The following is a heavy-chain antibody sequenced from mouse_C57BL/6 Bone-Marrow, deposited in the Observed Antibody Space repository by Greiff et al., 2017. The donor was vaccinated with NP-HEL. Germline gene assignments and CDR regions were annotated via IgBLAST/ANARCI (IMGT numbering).Heavy chain of an antibody. CDR2: IDPSDSYT. Sequence: QVQLQQPGAELVRPGTSVKLSCKASGYTFTSYWMHWVKQRPGQGLEWIGVIDPSDSYTNYNQKFKGKATLTVATSSSTAYMQLSSLTSEDSAVYYCARLMVDYYGSSYVSDYWGQGTTLTVSS. V-gene: IGHV1-59*01. J-gene: IGHJ2*01. CDR3: ARLMVDYYGSSYVSDY. D-gene: IGHD1-1*01. CDR1: GYTFTSYW.